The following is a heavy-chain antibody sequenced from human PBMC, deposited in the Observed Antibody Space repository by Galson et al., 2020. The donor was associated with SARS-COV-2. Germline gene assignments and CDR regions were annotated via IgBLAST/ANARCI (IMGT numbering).Heavy chain of an antibody. D-gene: IGHD5-18*01. V-gene: IGHV3-13*01. CDR3: ARGHVDTAMVTGRRYYYYYMDV. J-gene: IGHJ6*03. CDR2: IGTAGDT. CDR1: GFTFSSYD. Sequence: GGSLRLSCAASGFTFSSYDMHWVRQATGKGLEWVSAIGTAGDTYYPGSVKGRFTISRENAKNSLYLQMSSLRAGDTAVYYCARGHVDTAMVTGRRYYYYYMDVWGKGTTVTVSS.